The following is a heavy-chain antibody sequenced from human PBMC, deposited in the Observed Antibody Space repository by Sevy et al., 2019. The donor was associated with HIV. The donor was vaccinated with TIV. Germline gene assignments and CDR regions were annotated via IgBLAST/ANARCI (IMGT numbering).Heavy chain of an antibody. D-gene: IGHD2-15*01. Sequence: ASVKVSCKVSGYRLIEVSMHWVRQAPGKGLEWMGHLEPEDGETIYAQNFQGRVTMTEYTSTDTAYMEVSSLRSEDTAVYYCAADRGEDYCSGNSCQRHYYYGLDVWGQGTTVTVSS. CDR2: LEPEDGET. V-gene: IGHV1-24*01. J-gene: IGHJ6*02. CDR1: GYRLIEVS. CDR3: AADRGEDYCSGNSCQRHYYYGLDV.